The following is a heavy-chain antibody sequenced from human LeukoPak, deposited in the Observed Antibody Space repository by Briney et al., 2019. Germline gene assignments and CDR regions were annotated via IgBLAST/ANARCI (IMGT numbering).Heavy chain of an antibody. V-gene: IGHV4-34*01. CDR1: GGSFSGYY. Sequence: PSETLSLTCAIYGGSFSGYYWSWIRQPPGKGLEWIGSIYHSGSTYYNPSLKSRVTISVDTSKNQFSLKLSSVTAADTAVYYCARDIVVVVAATGYNWFDPWGQGTLVTVSS. CDR3: ARDIVVVVAATGYNWFDP. J-gene: IGHJ5*02. CDR2: IYHSGST. D-gene: IGHD2-15*01.